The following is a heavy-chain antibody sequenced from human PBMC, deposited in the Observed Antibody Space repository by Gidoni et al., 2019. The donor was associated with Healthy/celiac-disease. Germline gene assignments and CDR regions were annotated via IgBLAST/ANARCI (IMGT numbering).Heavy chain of an antibody. D-gene: IGHD6-19*01. CDR2: ISGSGGST. V-gene: IGHV3-23*01. CDR1: VSAFTSYA. Sequence: EVQLLDSWGGLVQPGRFLRLACTPSVSAFTSYAMSWVLQAPGKGLEGVPAISGSGGSTDYADSVEGQFTICRDNSKNTLYLQMNSLRAEDTAVYYCAKACFIAVAGCALDYWGQGTLVTVSS. CDR3: AKACFIAVAGCALDY. J-gene: IGHJ4*02.